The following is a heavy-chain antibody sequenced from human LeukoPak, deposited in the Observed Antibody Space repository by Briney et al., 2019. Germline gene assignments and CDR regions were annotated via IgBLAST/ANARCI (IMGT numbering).Heavy chain of an antibody. Sequence: PGGSLRLSCAASGFTFSSYSMNWVRQAPGKGLEWVSSISSSSSYIYYADSVKGRFTISRDSAKNSLDLQMNSLRVEDTAVYYCARRAIAEGFDYWGQGTLVTVSS. J-gene: IGHJ4*02. CDR3: ARRAIAEGFDY. D-gene: IGHD6-13*01. CDR2: ISSSSSYI. CDR1: GFTFSSYS. V-gene: IGHV3-21*01.